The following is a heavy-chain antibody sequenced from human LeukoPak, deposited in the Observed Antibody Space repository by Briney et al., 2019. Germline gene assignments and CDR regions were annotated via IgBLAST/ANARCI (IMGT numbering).Heavy chain of an antibody. CDR2: ISAYNGNT. Sequence: ASVKVSCEASGYTFTSYGISWVRQAPGRGLEWMGWISAYNGNTNYAQKLQGRVTMTTDTSTSTAYMELRSLRSDDTAVYYCAKDGSGFYYFDYWGQGSLVTVSS. CDR3: AKDGSGFYYFDY. CDR1: GYTFTSYG. V-gene: IGHV1-18*01. D-gene: IGHD6-19*01. J-gene: IGHJ4*02.